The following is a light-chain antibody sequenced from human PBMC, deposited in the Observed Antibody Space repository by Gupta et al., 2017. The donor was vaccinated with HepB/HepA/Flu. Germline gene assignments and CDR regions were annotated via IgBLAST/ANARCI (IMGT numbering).Light chain of an antibody. CDR2: GNN. Sequence: QSVLTQPPSVSGAPGQRVTISCTGSSSNIGAGYDVHWYQHLPGAAPKLLIYGNNNRPSGVPDRFSGSKSGTSASLAITGLQADDDADYYCQSYDSTLSGWVFGGGTKLTVL. J-gene: IGLJ3*02. CDR3: QSYDSTLSGWV. CDR1: SSNIGAGYD. V-gene: IGLV1-40*01.